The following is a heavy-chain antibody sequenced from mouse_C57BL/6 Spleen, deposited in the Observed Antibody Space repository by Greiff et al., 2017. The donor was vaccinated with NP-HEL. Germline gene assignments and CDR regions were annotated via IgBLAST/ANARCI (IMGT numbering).Heavy chain of an antibody. CDR3: ASGDYGSFHWYFDV. CDR2: INPNYGTT. J-gene: IGHJ1*03. D-gene: IGHD1-1*01. V-gene: IGHV1-39*01. Sequence: EVQLQQSGPELVKPGASVKISCKASGYSFTDYNMNWVKQSNGKSLEWIGVINPNYGTTSYNQKFKGKATLTVDQSSSTAYMQLNSLTSEDSAVYYCASGDYGSFHWYFDVWGTGTTVTVSS. CDR1: GYSFTDYN.